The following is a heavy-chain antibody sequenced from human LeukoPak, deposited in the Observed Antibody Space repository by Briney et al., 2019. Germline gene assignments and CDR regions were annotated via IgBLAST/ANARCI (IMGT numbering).Heavy chain of an antibody. Sequence: GGSLRLSCGASGFTFGDYWMHWGRQAPGKGLVWVSRIHKDGSRPTYTDSVKGRFTISRDNSKDTLYLQMSSVRVDDTAVYYCARDRGRYYDSRGFYWGYYFDSWGQGILVTVST. CDR2: IHKDGSRP. D-gene: IGHD3-22*01. V-gene: IGHV3-74*03. J-gene: IGHJ4*02. CDR1: GFTFGDYW. CDR3: ARDRGRYYDSRGFYWGYYFDS.